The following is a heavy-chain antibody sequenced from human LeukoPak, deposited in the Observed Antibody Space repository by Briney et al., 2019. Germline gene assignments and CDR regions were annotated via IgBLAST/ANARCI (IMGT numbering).Heavy chain of an antibody. CDR1: AYTFTGDY. V-gene: IGHV1-2*02. Sequence: GSVMVSCKASAYTFTGDYMHWVRQAPGQGVEWRGGINPNSGDTNSAQKFQGRVTMTRDTSTNTVYMEVSRLRADETGVYYCAKDTPIRGSWKQPQLFLDYWGQGTLVTVSS. D-gene: IGHD5-18*01. CDR3: AKDTPIRGSWKQPQLFLDY. CDR2: INPNSGDT. J-gene: IGHJ4*02.